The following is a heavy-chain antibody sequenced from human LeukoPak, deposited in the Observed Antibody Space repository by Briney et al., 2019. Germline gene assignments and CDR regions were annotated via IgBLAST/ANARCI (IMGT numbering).Heavy chain of an antibody. V-gene: IGHV3-30-3*01. D-gene: IGHD5-18*01. J-gene: IGHJ2*01. CDR3: ATDRSYGWYFDL. CDR1: GFTLSSYA. CDR2: ISYDGSNK. Sequence: GGSLRLSCAASGFTLSSYAMHWVRQAPGKGLEWVAVISYDGSNKYYADSVKGRFTISRDNSKNTLYLQMNSLRAEDTAVYYCATDRSYGWYFDLWGRGTLVTVSS.